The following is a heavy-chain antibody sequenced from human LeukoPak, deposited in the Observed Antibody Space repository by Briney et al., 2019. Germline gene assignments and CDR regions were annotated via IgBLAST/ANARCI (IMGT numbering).Heavy chain of an antibody. CDR1: GFTFSSYG. CDR2: IRYDGSNK. Sequence: GGSLRLSCAASGFTFSSYGMHWVRQAPGKGLEWVAFIRYDGSNKYYADSVKGRFTISRDNSKNTLYLQMNSLRAEDTAVYYCAKDVVYCSGGSCLYYYYYMDVWGKGTTVTISS. J-gene: IGHJ6*03. D-gene: IGHD2-15*01. CDR3: AKDVVYCSGGSCLYYYYYMDV. V-gene: IGHV3-30*02.